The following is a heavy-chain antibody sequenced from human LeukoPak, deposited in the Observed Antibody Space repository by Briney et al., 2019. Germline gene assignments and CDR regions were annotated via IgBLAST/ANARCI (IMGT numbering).Heavy chain of an antibody. D-gene: IGHD3-3*01. J-gene: IGHJ6*02. V-gene: IGHV3-33*06. CDR3: AKHPDYDFWSGYSYYYGMDV. CDR2: IWYDGSNK. CDR1: GFTFSSYA. Sequence: PGGSLRLSCAASGFTFSSYAMSWVRQAPGKGLEWVAVIWYDGSNKYYADSVKGRFTISRDNSKNTLYLQMNSLRAEDTAVYYCAKHPDYDFWSGYSYYYGMDVWGQGTTVTVSS.